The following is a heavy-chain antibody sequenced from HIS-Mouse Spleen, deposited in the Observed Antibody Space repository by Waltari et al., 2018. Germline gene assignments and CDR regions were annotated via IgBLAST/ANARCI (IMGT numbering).Heavy chain of an antibody. CDR1: GFPLSRSA. Sequence: QVQLVESGGVVVQPGRSLRLSCAASGFPLSRSAMHWVRQAQGKGLEWVAVISYDGSNKYYADSVKGRFTISRDNSKNTLYLQMNSLRAEDTAVYYCASHHIAALDYWGQGTLVTVSS. D-gene: IGHD6-6*01. J-gene: IGHJ4*02. CDR3: ASHHIAALDY. V-gene: IGHV3-30-3*01. CDR2: ISYDGSNK.